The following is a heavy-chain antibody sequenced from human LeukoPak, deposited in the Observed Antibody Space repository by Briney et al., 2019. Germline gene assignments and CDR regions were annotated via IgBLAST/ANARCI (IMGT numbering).Heavy chain of an antibody. CDR2: IKTDGSST. CDR3: ARESDYYDN. V-gene: IGHV3-74*01. D-gene: IGHD3-10*01. CDR1: GFTFSRYW. Sequence: PGRSLRLSCAASGFTFSRYWMHWVRQAPGKGLVWVSHIKTDGSSTSYADSVKGRFTISRDNAKNTPYLQMNSLRAEDTAVYYCARESDYYDNWGQGTMVTVSS. J-gene: IGHJ3*02.